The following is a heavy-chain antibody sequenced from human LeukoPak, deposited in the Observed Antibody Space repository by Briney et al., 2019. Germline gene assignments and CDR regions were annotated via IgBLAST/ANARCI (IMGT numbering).Heavy chain of an antibody. CDR2: ISGSGGNT. J-gene: IGHJ3*02. CDR1: GFTFSSYA. Sequence: GGSQRLSCAASGFTFSSYAMSWVRQAPGKGLEWVSAISGSGGNTYYADSVKGRFTISRDNSKNTLYLQMNSLRAEDTAVYYCAKAVLPIVEAAFDIWGQGTMVTVSS. CDR3: AKAVLPIVEAAFDI. D-gene: IGHD3-22*01. V-gene: IGHV3-23*01.